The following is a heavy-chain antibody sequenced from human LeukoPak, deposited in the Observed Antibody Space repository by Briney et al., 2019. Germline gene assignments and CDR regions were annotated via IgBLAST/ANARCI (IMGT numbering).Heavy chain of an antibody. CDR3: ARDQGQWLLALLDY. Sequence: GGSLRLSCAASGFTFSSYVMHWVRQAPGKGLEWVTVISNDGSNKYHADSVKGRFTSSRDNSKNTLYLQMNSLRDEDTAVYYCARDQGQWLLALLDYWGQGTPVTVSS. CDR1: GFTFSSYV. V-gene: IGHV3-30*04. D-gene: IGHD6-19*01. J-gene: IGHJ4*02. CDR2: ISNDGSNK.